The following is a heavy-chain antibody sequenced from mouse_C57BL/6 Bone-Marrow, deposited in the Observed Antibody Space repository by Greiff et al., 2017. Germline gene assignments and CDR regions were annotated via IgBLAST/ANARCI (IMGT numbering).Heavy chain of an antibody. D-gene: IGHD2-4*01. CDR2: IYPRDGST. CDR1: GYTFTDHT. CDR3: ARLYDYDWFAY. Sequence: QVQLKESDAELVKPGASVKISCKVSGYTFTDHTIHWMKQRPEQGLEWIGYIYPRDGSTEYNEKFKGKATLTADKSSSTAYMQLNRLTSEDSAIXFCARLYDYDWFAYWGQGTLVTVSA. J-gene: IGHJ3*01. V-gene: IGHV1-78*01.